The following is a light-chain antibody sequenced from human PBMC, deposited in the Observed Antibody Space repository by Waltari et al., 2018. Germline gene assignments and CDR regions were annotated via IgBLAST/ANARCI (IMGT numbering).Light chain of an antibody. J-gene: IGKJ1*01. CDR2: EIS. CDR3: MQAAQFPWT. V-gene: IGKV2-24*01. CDR1: QSPVHSNRNTY. Sequence: DIVMTQTPLSAPVTLGQPASISCRCSQSPVHSNRNTYLTWLQQRPGQPPRPLMYEISKRLAGVPDKFSGSGAGTVFTLKISRVEEEDVGVYYCMQAAQFPWTFGQGTKVEIK.